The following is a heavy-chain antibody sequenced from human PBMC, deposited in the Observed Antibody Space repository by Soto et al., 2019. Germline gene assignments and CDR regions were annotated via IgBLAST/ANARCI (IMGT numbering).Heavy chain of an antibody. CDR2: IYYSGST. Sequence: SETLSLTCTVSGGSVSSGSYYWSWIRQAPGKGLEWIGYIYYSGSTNYNPSLKSRVTISVDTSKNQFSLKLSSVTAADTAVYYCARDLADIVVVPAALGAFDIWGQGTMDTVSS. CDR1: GGSVSSGSYY. J-gene: IGHJ3*02. CDR3: ARDLADIVVVPAALGAFDI. D-gene: IGHD2-2*01. V-gene: IGHV4-61*01.